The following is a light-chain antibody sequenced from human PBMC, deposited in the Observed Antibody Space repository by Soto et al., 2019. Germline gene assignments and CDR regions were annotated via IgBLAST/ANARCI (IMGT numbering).Light chain of an antibody. J-gene: IGKJ1*01. Sequence: DIQMTQSPSTLSASVGDRVTITCLASQSISSWLAWYQQKPGKAPKLLIYDASSLESGVPSRFSGSGSGTEFTLTISSLQPDDFATYYCQQVDSYPRTFGQGTKVDIK. V-gene: IGKV1-5*01. CDR1: QSISSW. CDR3: QQVDSYPRT. CDR2: DAS.